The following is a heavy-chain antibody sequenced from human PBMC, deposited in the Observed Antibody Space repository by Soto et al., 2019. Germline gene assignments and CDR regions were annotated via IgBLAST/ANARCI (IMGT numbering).Heavy chain of an antibody. CDR2: ISSSSSTI. V-gene: IGHV3-48*01. CDR3: ALERQRKYYYYGMDV. CDR1: GFTFSSYS. J-gene: IGHJ6*02. D-gene: IGHD1-1*01. Sequence: GGSLRLSCAASGFTFSSYSMNWVRQAPGKGLEWVSYISSSSSTIYYADSVKGRFTISRDNAKNSLYLQMNSLRAEDTAVYYCALERQRKYYYYGMDVWGQGTTVTVSS.